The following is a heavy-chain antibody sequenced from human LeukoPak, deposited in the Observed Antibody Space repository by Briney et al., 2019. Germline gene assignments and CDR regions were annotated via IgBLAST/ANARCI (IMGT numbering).Heavy chain of an antibody. CDR3: SRDATGDH. V-gene: IGHV3-72*01. J-gene: IGHJ4*02. Sequence: PGGSLRLSCAVSGFTFSGHYMDWVRQAPGKGLEWVGRSRNRAKSYTTDYAASVKGRFTISRDDSKSTLYLQMNSLETEDTAVYYCSRDATGDHWGQGTLVSVSS. CDR1: GFTFSGHY. CDR2: SRNRAKSYTT.